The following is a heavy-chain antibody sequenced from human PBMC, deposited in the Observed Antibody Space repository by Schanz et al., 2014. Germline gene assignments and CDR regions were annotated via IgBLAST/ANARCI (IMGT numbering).Heavy chain of an antibody. D-gene: IGHD5-12*01. CDR1: GYTFTSYG. Sequence: QVQLVQSGDEVKKPGASVKVSCKASGYTFTSYGINWLRQAPGQGLEWMGRIIPIHGIVNYAQRLQDRVRITADKSTSTAYMELSSLRSDDTAVYYCARGGGPEDVFDIWGQGTILTVSS. J-gene: IGHJ3*02. CDR3: ARGGGPEDVFDI. V-gene: IGHV1-69*04. CDR2: IIPIHGIV.